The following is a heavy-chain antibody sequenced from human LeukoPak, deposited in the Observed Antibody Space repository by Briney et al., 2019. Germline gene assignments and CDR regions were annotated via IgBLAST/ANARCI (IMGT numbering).Heavy chain of an antibody. J-gene: IGHJ4*02. V-gene: IGHV4-59*12. CDR2: IYYSGST. Sequence: SETLSLTCAVSGGSISSYYWSWIRQPPGKGLEWIGYIYYSGSTNYNPSLKSRVTISVDTSKNQFSLKLSSVTAADTAVYYCARGRIRITMIVVPVWGHSSYFDYWGQGTLVTVSS. D-gene: IGHD3-22*01. CDR1: GGSISSYY. CDR3: ARGRIRITMIVVPVWGHSSYFDY.